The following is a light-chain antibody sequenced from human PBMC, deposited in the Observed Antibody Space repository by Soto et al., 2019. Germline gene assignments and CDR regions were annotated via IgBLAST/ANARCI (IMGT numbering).Light chain of an antibody. CDR1: SSDVGSYNR. Sequence: QSVLTQPPSVSGSPGQSVTISCTGTSSDVGSYNRVSWYQQPPGTAPKLMIYEVSNRPSGVPDRFSGSKSGNTASLTISGLQAEDEADYYCTSYTSNSTYVFGPGTKVTVL. CDR2: EVS. J-gene: IGLJ1*01. V-gene: IGLV2-18*02. CDR3: TSYTSNSTYV.